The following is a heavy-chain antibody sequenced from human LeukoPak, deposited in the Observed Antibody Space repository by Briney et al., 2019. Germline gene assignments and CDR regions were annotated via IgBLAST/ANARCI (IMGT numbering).Heavy chain of an antibody. CDR1: GFRFSSYP. CDR2: LSSRGDST. J-gene: IGHJ5*02. V-gene: IGHV3-23*01. Sequence: LPGGFLRLSCAASGFRFSSYPMSWVRQAPGKGLEWVSSLSSRGDSTFHADSVKGRFTISRDNSKDTLYLQMNSLRVEDTAVYYCLTRVETTGSWGQGTLVTVSS. CDR3: LTRVETTGS. D-gene: IGHD1-26*01.